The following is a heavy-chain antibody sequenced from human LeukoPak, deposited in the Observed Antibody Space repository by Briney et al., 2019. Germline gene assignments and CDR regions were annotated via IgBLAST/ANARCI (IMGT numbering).Heavy chain of an antibody. J-gene: IGHJ5*02. CDR2: ISGSGGST. CDR1: GFTFSSYA. V-gene: IGHV3-23*01. D-gene: IGHD2-2*01. Sequence: PGGSLRLSCAASGFTFSSYAMSWVRQAPGKGLEWVSAISGSGGSTYYADSAKGRFTISRDNSKNTLYLQMNSLRAEDTAVYYCAKIPSIVVVPAAHFNWFDPWGQGTLVTVSS. CDR3: AKIPSIVVVPAAHFNWFDP.